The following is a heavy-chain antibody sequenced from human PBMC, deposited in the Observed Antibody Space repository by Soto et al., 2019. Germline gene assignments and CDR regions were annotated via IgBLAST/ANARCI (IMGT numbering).Heavy chain of an antibody. CDR2: ISYDGSNK. J-gene: IGHJ6*02. D-gene: IGHD3-3*01. CDR3: AKDLWLLSPSYYYGMDV. V-gene: IGHV3-30*18. CDR1: GFTFSSYC. Sequence: PXGSLRITCPASGFTFSSYCMHWVRQAPGKGLEWVAVISYDGSNKYYADSVKGRFTISRDNSKNTLYLQMNSLRAEDTAVYYCAKDLWLLSPSYYYGMDVWGQGTTVTVSS.